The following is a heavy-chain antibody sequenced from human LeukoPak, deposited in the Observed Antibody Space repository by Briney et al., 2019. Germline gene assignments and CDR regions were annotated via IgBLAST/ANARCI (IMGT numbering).Heavy chain of an antibody. Sequence: PGGSLRLSCAASGFIFSSYWMSWVRQAPGKGLEWVANIKQDGSEKYYVDSVKGRFTISRDNAKNSLYLQMNSLRAEDTAVYYCARSVGIAAAEDDYWGQGTLVTVSS. CDR3: ARSVGIAAAEDDY. D-gene: IGHD6-13*01. V-gene: IGHV3-7*01. CDR1: GFIFSSYW. CDR2: IKQDGSEK. J-gene: IGHJ4*02.